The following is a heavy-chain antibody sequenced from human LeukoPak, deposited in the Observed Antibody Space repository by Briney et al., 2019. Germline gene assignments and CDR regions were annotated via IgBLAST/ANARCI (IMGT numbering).Heavy chain of an antibody. D-gene: IGHD6-13*01. V-gene: IGHV4-39*07. CDR3: ARVTLYSSSWYVFDY. J-gene: IGHJ4*02. Sequence: SETLSLTCSVSGASISSGSNYWGWIRQPPGKTLEWIGSIYSSGSTYYNPSLKSRVIIIIDTPKNHFSLTLSSVTAADTAVYYCARVTLYSSSWYVFDYWGQGTLVTVSS. CDR2: IYSSGST. CDR1: GASISSGSNY.